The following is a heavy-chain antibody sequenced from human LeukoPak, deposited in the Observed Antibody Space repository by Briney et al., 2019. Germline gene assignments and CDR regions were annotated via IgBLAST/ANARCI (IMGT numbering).Heavy chain of an antibody. CDR3: ARDLGSYYDSSGYFANWFDP. J-gene: IGHJ5*02. V-gene: IGHV3-33*08. Sequence: PGGSLRLSCAASGFTFSNYWMSWVRQAPGKGLEWVAVIWYDGSNKYYADSVKGRFTISRDNSKNTLYLQMNSLRAEDTAVYYCARDLGSYYDSSGYFANWFDPWGQGTLVTVSS. D-gene: IGHD3-22*01. CDR1: GFTFSNYW. CDR2: IWYDGSNK.